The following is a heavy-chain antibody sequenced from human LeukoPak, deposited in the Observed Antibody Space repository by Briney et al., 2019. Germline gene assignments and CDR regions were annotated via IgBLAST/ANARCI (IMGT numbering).Heavy chain of an antibody. Sequence: ASVKVSCKASGYTFTCYYMHWVRQAPGQGLEWMGWINTNTGNPTYAQGFTGRFVFSLDTSVNTAYLQISSLKAEDTAVYYCARDPTPYSSGWSDAFDMWGQGTMVTVSS. CDR1: GYTFTCYY. D-gene: IGHD6-19*01. V-gene: IGHV7-4-1*02. CDR3: ARDPTPYSSGWSDAFDM. J-gene: IGHJ3*02. CDR2: INTNTGNP.